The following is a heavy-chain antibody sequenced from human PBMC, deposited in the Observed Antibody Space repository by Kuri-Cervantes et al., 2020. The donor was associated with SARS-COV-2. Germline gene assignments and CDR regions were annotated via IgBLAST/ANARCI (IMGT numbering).Heavy chain of an antibody. CDR2: INPNSGGT. V-gene: IGHV1-2*02. J-gene: IGHJ4*02. CDR3: ARDQGDNTVTTH. CDR1: GYTFTGYY. D-gene: IGHD4-17*01. Sequence: ASVKVSCKASGYTFTGYYMHWVRQAPGQGLEWMGWINPNSGGTNYAQKFQGRVTMTRDTSISTAYMELSMLRSDDTAVYYCARDQGDNTVTTHWGQGTLVTVSS.